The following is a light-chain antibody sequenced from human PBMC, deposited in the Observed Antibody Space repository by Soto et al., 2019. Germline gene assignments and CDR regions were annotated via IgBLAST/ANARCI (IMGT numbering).Light chain of an antibody. J-gene: IGLJ3*02. CDR2: NTG. V-gene: IGLV7-43*01. CDR1: TGAVTSGNY. CDR3: LLYFGGTHMGV. Sequence: QAVVTQEPSLTVSPGGTVILTCASSTGAVTSGNYPNWFQQKPGQTPRPLIYNTGDKYSWTPARFSASLLGGKAALTLSVVQPEDEAEYYCLLYFGGTHMGVFGGGTKLTVL.